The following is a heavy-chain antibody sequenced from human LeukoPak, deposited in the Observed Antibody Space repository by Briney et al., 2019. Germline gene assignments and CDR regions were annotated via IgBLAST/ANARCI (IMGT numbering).Heavy chain of an antibody. CDR1: GFTFSSYE. J-gene: IGHJ4*02. Sequence: GGSLRLSCAASGFTFSSYEMNWVRQAPGKGLEWVSYISSSCSTIYYADSVKGRFTISRDNAKNSLYLQMNSLRAEDTAVYYCASSGSYYDFDYWGQGTLVTVSX. V-gene: IGHV3-48*03. D-gene: IGHD1-26*01. CDR2: ISSSCSTI. CDR3: ASSGSYYDFDY.